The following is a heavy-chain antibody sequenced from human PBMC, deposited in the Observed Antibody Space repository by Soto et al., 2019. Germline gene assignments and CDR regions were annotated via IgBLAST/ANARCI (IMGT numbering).Heavy chain of an antibody. CDR3: ARDLNDFWSGYFFGWFDP. V-gene: IGHV3-33*01. Sequence: GGSLRLSCAASGFTFSSYGMHWVRQAPGKGLEWVAVIWYDGSNKYYADSVKGRFTISRDNSKNTLCLQMNSLRAEDTAVYYCARDLNDFWSGYFFGWFDPWGQGTLVTVSS. D-gene: IGHD3-3*01. CDR1: GFTFSSYG. J-gene: IGHJ5*02. CDR2: IWYDGSNK.